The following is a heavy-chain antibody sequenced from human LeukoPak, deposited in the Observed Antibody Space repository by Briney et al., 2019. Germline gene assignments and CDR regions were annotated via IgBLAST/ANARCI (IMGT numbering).Heavy chain of an antibody. J-gene: IGHJ5*02. CDR1: GGSFSGYY. Sequence: SETLSLTCAVYGGSFSGYYWSWIRQPPGKGLEWIGEINHSGSTNYNPSLKSRVTISVDTSKNQSSLKLSSVTAADTAVYYCARERRSSQLGINWFDPWGQGTRVTVSS. CDR3: ARERRSSQLGINWFDP. V-gene: IGHV4-34*01. CDR2: INHSGST. D-gene: IGHD7-27*01.